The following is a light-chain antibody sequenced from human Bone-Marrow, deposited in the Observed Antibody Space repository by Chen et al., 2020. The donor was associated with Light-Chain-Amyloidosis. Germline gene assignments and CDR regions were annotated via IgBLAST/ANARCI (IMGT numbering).Light chain of an antibody. CDR2: DVS. Sequence: QSALTQPASVSGSPGQSITISCTGTSSDVGGYNYVSWYQQHPGTAPKLVIFDVSYRPSGISNRFSGSKSGNTAPLTISGLQAEDEADYYCSSYTRSSTWLFGGGTRLTVL. CDR3: SSYTRSSTWL. CDR1: SSDVGGYNY. V-gene: IGLV2-14*03. J-gene: IGLJ3*02.